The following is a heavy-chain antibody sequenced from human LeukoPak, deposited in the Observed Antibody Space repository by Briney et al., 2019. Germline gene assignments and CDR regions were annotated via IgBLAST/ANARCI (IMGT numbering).Heavy chain of an antibody. J-gene: IGHJ5*02. V-gene: IGHV5-51*01. CDR1: GYIFSNYW. CDR3: ARRECSSTSCYIEAGFDP. CDR2: IYPGDSDT. D-gene: IGHD2-2*02. Sequence: GESLKISCKGSGYIFSNYWIGWVRQMPGEGLEWMGIIYPGDSDTRYSPSFQGQVTISADKSISTASLQWSSLKASDTAIYYCARRECSSTSCYIEAGFDPWGQGTLVTVSS.